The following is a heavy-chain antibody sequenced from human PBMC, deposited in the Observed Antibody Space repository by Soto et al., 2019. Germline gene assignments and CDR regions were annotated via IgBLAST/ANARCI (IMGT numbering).Heavy chain of an antibody. D-gene: IGHD6-6*01. CDR3: ARRARPDFYYMDV. Sequence: EVQLAESGGGLAQPGGSQRLSCAASGFTLSGYAMDWVRQAPGKGLEYVSGISSNGVGTYYANSVQGRFTISRDNSKNTVYLQMGSLRPEDMAVYYCARRARPDFYYMDVWGKWTTVTVSS. V-gene: IGHV3-64*01. CDR1: GFTLSGYA. J-gene: IGHJ6*03. CDR2: ISSNGVGT.